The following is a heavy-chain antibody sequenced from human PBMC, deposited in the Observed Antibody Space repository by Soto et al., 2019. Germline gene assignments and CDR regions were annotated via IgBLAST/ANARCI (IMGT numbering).Heavy chain of an antibody. D-gene: IGHD7-27*01. V-gene: IGHV4-59*01. CDR1: GGSISSYY. J-gene: IGHJ4*02. CDR3: ARDRTGDFDY. Sequence: SETLSLTCTVSGGSISSYYWSWIRQPPGKGLEWIGYIYYSGSTNYNPSLKSRVTISVDTSKNQFSLKLSSVTAADTAVYYCARDRTGDFDYWGQGTLVTVSS. CDR2: IYYSGST.